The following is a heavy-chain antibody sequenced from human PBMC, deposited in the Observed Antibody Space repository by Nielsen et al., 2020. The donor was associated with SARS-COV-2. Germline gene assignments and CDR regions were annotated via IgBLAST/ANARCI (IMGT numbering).Heavy chain of an antibody. CDR2: INSDGSST. CDR3: ARDPRQWYRNNWFDP. Sequence: GGSLRLSCAASAFTFSTYWMHWVRQAPGKGLVWVSRINSDGSSTSYADSVKGRFTISRDNAKNSLYLQMNSLRAEDTAVYYCARDPRQWYRNNWFDPWGQGTLVTVSS. V-gene: IGHV3-74*01. D-gene: IGHD2-2*01. CDR1: AFTFSTYW. J-gene: IGHJ5*02.